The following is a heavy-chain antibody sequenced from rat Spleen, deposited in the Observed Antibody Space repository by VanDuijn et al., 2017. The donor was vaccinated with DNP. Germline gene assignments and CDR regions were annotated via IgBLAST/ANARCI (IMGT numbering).Heavy chain of an antibody. CDR3: TTSDWYFDF. CDR1: GFTFSNYG. Sequence: EVQLVESGGGLVQPGRSMKLSRAASGFTFSNYGMAWVRQAPKKGLEWVAYISYDGGSTYFRDSVKGRFTISRDNAKSTLYLKMDSLRSEDPATYCCTTSDWYFDFWGPGTMGTVSS. J-gene: IGHJ1*01. CDR2: ISYDGGST. V-gene: IGHV5-20*01.